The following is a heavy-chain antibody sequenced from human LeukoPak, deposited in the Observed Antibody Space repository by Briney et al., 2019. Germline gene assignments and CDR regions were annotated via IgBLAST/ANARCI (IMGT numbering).Heavy chain of an antibody. CDR1: GGTFSSYA. D-gene: IGHD3-3*01. Sequence: GSSVKVSCKASGGTFSSYAISWVRQAPGQGLEWMGGIIPIFGTANYAQKFQGRVMITADESTSTAYMELSSLRSEDTAVYYCARGSPAITIFGVVDFDYWGQGTLVTVSS. CDR2: IIPIFGTA. J-gene: IGHJ4*02. V-gene: IGHV1-69*01. CDR3: ARGSPAITIFGVVDFDY.